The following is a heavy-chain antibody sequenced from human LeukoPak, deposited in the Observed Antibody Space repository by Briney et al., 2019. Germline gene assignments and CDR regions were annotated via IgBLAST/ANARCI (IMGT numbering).Heavy chain of an antibody. CDR2: ISYSGST. CDR3: ARPGYSSATDAFDI. CDR1: GGSISSYY. Sequence: SETLSLTCTVSGGSISSYYWSWIRQPPGKGLEWIGYISYSGSTNYNPSLKSRVSISVDTSKNQFSLKLSSVTAADTAVYYCARPGYSSATDAFDIWGQGTMVTVSS. J-gene: IGHJ3*02. D-gene: IGHD6-19*01. V-gene: IGHV4-59*01.